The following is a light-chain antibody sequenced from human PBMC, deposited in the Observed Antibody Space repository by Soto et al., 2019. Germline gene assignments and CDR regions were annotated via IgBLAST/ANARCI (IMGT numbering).Light chain of an antibody. J-gene: IGLJ1*01. CDR2: EVN. Sequence: QSVLTQPPSASGSPGQSVAISCTGTSSDVGAYNYVCWYQQHPGKAPKLMIYEVNKRPSGVPDRFSGSKSGNTASLTVSGLQAEDESDRDCRSYAATNHLYVFAPGTKLTAL. CDR1: SSDVGAYNY. V-gene: IGLV2-8*01. CDR3: RSYAATNHLYV.